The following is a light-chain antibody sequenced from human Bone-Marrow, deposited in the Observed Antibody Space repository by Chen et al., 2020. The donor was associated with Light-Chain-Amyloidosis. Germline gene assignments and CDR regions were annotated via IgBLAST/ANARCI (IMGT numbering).Light chain of an antibody. Sequence: SYELTQPPSVSVSPEQTARITCSGDDLPTKYAYWYQQKPGQAPVLVIHRDTERPSGISERFSGSSSGTPATLTISGVQAEDEADYHCQSADSSGTYAVIFGGGTKLTVL. J-gene: IGLJ2*01. CDR2: RDT. V-gene: IGLV3-25*03. CDR1: DLPTKY. CDR3: QSADSSGTYAVI.